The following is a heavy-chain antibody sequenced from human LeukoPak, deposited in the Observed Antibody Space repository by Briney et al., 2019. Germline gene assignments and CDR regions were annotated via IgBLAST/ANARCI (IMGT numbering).Heavy chain of an antibody. CDR1: GFTFSSYG. V-gene: IGHV3-33*01. Sequence: PGGSLRLSCAASGFTFSSYGMHWVRQAPGKGLEWVAVIWYDGSNKYYADSVKGRFTISRDNSKNTLYLQMNSLRAEDMAVSYCARAFEWFGGCLDVWGQGTTVTVSS. J-gene: IGHJ6*02. D-gene: IGHD3-10*01. CDR3: ARAFEWFGGCLDV. CDR2: IWYDGSNK.